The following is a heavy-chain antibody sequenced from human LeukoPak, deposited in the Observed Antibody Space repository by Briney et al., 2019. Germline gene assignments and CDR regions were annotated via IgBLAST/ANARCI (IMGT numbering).Heavy chain of an antibody. CDR1: GFTFSYYT. J-gene: IGHJ3*02. Sequence: GGSLRLSCVASGFTFSYYTMNWARQAPGKGLEWISYIRSSDGTVSYADSVKGRFTISTDTAKNSLILQMNSLSAEDTAVYYCARDHAYAFDIWGQGTMVTVSS. CDR3: ARDHAYAFDI. CDR2: IRSSDGTV. V-gene: IGHV3-48*01.